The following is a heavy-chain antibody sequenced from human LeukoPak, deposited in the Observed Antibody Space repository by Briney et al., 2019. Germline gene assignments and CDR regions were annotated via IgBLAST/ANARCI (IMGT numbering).Heavy chain of an antibody. J-gene: IGHJ5*02. V-gene: IGHV4-4*07. D-gene: IGHD2-2*01. CDR2: IYTSGST. Sequence: SETLSLTCTVSGGSISSYYWSWIRQPAGKGLEWIGRIYTSGSTNYNPSLKSRVTMSVDTSKNQFSLELSSVTAADTAVYYCARGHCSSTSCYSVGWFDPWGQGTLVTVSS. CDR3: ARGHCSSTSCYSVGWFDP. CDR1: GGSISSYY.